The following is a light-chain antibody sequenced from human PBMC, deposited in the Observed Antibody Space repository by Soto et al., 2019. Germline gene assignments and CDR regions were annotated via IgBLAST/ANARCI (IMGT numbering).Light chain of an antibody. V-gene: IGLV2-14*01. Sequence: QSVLTQPASVPGSPRQSITISCTGTSSDVGGYNYVSWYQQHPGKAPKRMIYEVSNRPSGVSNRFSGSKSGNTASLTISALQAEDEADYYFCLNTSSSSLVFGGGTK. CDR1: SSDVGGYNY. J-gene: IGLJ2*01. CDR2: EVS. CDR3: CLNTSSSSLV.